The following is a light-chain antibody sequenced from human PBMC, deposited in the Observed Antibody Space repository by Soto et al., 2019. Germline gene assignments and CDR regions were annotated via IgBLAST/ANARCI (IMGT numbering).Light chain of an antibody. CDR1: QSISSW. CDR2: KAS. J-gene: IGKJ1*01. V-gene: IGKV1-5*03. Sequence: DIQMTQSPSTLSASVGDRVTITCRASQSISSWLAWYQQKPGKAPKLLIYKASSLKSGVPSRFSGSGSGTEFTLTISSLQPDEFATYYCQQYDSYLWTVGQGTKVEVK. CDR3: QQYDSYLWT.